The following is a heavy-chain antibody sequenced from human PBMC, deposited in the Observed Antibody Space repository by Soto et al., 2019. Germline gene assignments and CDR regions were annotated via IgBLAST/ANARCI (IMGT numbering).Heavy chain of an antibody. D-gene: IGHD6-19*01. J-gene: IGHJ6*02. CDR2: INAGNGNT. CDR1: GYTFTSYA. Sequence: QVQLVQSGAEVKKPGASVKVSCKASGYTFTSYAMHWVRQAPGQRHEWMGWINAGNGNTKYSQKFQGRVTITRDTSASTAYMEVSSLRSEDTAVYYCARGQQWLDRYYYCGMDVWGQGTTVTVSS. V-gene: IGHV1-3*01. CDR3: ARGQQWLDRYYYCGMDV.